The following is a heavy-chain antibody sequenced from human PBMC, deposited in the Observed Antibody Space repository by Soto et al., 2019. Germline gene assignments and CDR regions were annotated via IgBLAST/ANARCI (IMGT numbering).Heavy chain of an antibody. V-gene: IGHV1-69*02. Sequence: QVQLVQTGAEVKKPGSSVKVSCKASGGTFSSYTISWVRQAPGQGLEWMGRIIPILGIANYAQKFQGRVTITADKSTSTGHMEVSSLRAEDTAVYCRASSIQLWGGCFDPWGQVTLVAVSS. D-gene: IGHD5-18*01. CDR2: IIPILGIA. J-gene: IGHJ5*02. CDR3: ASSIQLWGGCFDP. CDR1: GGTFSSYT.